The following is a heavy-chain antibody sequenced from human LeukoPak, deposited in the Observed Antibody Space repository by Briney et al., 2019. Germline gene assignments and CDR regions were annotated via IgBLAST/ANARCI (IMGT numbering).Heavy chain of an antibody. D-gene: IGHD6-13*01. J-gene: IGHJ4*02. Sequence: SETLSLTCTVSGGSIRSYYWSWIRQPPGKGLEWIGYIHYTGSTNYNPSLKSRVTISVDTSKNQFSLQLSSVAATDTAVYFCARHSSSWYPDYWGQGTLVTVSS. V-gene: IGHV4-59*08. CDR2: IHYTGST. CDR1: GGSIRSYY. CDR3: ARHSSSWYPDY.